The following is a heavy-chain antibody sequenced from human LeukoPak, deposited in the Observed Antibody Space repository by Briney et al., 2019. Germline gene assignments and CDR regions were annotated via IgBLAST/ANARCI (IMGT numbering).Heavy chain of an antibody. CDR2: ISWNSGSI. D-gene: IGHD3-10*01. V-gene: IGHV3-9*01. Sequence: GGSLRLSCAASGFTFDDYAMHWVRQAPGKGLEWVSGISWNSGSIGYADSVKGRFTISRDNAKNSLYLQMNSLRAEDTALYYCAKTMVRGVIRTYYYGMDVWGQGTTVTVSS. CDR1: GFTFDDYA. J-gene: IGHJ6*02. CDR3: AKTMVRGVIRTYYYGMDV.